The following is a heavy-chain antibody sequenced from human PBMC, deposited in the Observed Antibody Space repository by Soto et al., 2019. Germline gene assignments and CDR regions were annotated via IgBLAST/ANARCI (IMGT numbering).Heavy chain of an antibody. CDR2: IYSGGST. Sequence: VQLVESGGGLVQPGGSLRLSCAASGITFSNNYMSWVRQAPGKGLEWVSVIYSGGSTYYADSVKGRFTISRDNSKNTVYRQMHSLRTEDTAVYYCARMYDWGQGTLVTVSS. V-gene: IGHV3-66*01. J-gene: IGHJ4*02. D-gene: IGHD2-8*01. CDR1: GITFSNNY. CDR3: ARMYD.